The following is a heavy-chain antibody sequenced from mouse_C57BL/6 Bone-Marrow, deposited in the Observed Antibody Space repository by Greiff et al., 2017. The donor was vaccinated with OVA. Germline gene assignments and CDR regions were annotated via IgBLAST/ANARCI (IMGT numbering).Heavy chain of an antibody. J-gene: IGHJ2*01. CDR1: GYSFTDYN. CDR3: ARGGSLYYSNSFDY. D-gene: IGHD2-5*01. Sequence: EVQGVQSGPELVKPGASVKISCKASGYSFTDYNMNWVKQSNGQRLEWIGVINPNYGTTSYNQKFKGKATLTVDQSSSTAYMQLNSLTSEDSAVYYCARGGSLYYSNSFDYWGQGTTLTVSS. CDR2: INPNYGTT. V-gene: IGHV1-39*01.